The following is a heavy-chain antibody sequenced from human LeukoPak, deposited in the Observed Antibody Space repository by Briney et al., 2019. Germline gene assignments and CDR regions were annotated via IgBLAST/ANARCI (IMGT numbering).Heavy chain of an antibody. Sequence: PGGSLRLSCAGSGFIFSNYWLSWVRQAPGKGLEWVANINQDGSQIYYVDSVKGRFTISRDNAKNSLCLQMNSLRAEDTAVYYCVRRGSVWGDRWGQGTLVGVSS. CDR1: GFIFSNYW. D-gene: IGHD7-27*01. CDR2: INQDGSQI. CDR3: VRRGSVWGDR. V-gene: IGHV3-7*01. J-gene: IGHJ5*02.